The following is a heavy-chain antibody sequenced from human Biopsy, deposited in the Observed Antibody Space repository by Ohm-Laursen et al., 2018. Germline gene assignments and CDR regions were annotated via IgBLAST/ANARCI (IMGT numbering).Heavy chain of an antibody. Sequence: VASVKVSCKASGYSFSTYDVNWVRQARGQGLEWMGWMIPSSGKTGYAQRFQGRVTLTMNTSISTAYMELSGLRSEDTAVYFCARGYSRRVSIFEASIYWFDTWGQGTLLTVSS. CDR2: MIPSSGKT. D-gene: IGHD6-6*01. CDR3: ARGYSRRVSIFEASIYWFDT. V-gene: IGHV1-8*01. J-gene: IGHJ5*02. CDR1: GYSFSTYD.